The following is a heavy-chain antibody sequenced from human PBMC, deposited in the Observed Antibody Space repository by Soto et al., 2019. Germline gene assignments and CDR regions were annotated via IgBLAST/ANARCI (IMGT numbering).Heavy chain of an antibody. D-gene: IGHD3-10*01. Sequence: QVQLVQSGAEVKKPGASVKVSCKASGYTFTSYDINWVRQATGQGLEWMGWMNPNSGNTGYAQKFQGRVTMTRNTPISTTYMGLSSLGFEETAGYYCSRERSGAWFDPWGQGTLVTVSS. J-gene: IGHJ5*02. V-gene: IGHV1-8*01. CDR2: MNPNSGNT. CDR1: GYTFTSYD. CDR3: SRERSGAWFDP.